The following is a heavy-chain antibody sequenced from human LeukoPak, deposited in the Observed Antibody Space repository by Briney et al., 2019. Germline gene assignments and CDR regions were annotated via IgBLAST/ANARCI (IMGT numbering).Heavy chain of an antibody. Sequence: SETLSLTCTVSGGSISSYYWSWIRQPPGKGLEWIGYIYYSGSTNYNPSLKSRVTISVDTSKNQFSLKLSSVTAADTAVYYCARVGGSSWYSSTLLDTWFDPWGQGTLVTVSS. CDR3: ARVGGSSWYSSTLLDTWFDP. CDR2: IYYSGST. J-gene: IGHJ5*02. D-gene: IGHD6-13*01. V-gene: IGHV4-59*01. CDR1: GGSISSYY.